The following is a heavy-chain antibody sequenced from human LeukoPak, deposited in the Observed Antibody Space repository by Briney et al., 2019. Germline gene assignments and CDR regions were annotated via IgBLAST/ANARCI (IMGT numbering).Heavy chain of an antibody. CDR3: ARAKLWVRRWFDP. J-gene: IGHJ5*02. Sequence: SETLSLTCTVSGGSISSSSYYWGWIRQPPGKGLEWIGSTYYSGSTYYNPSLKSRVTISLDTSKNQFSLKLSSVTAADTSIYYCARAKLWVRRWFDPWGQGTLVTVSS. CDR1: GGSISSSSYY. D-gene: IGHD3-10*01. V-gene: IGHV4-39*07. CDR2: TYYSGST.